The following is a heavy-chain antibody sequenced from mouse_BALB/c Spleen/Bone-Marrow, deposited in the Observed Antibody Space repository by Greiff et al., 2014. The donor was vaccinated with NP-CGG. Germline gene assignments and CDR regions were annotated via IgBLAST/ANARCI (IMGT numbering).Heavy chain of an antibody. CDR2: IYPGDGST. CDR1: GYTFTSYD. Sequence: QVQLKESGPELVKPGALVKISCKASGYTFTSYDINWVKQRPGQGLEWIGWIYPGDGSTKYNEKFKGKATLTADKSSSTVYMQLSSLTSENSAVYFCARSGDSSGYGFAYWGQGTLVTVSA. CDR3: ARSGDSSGYGFAY. D-gene: IGHD3-2*01. V-gene: IGHV1S56*01. J-gene: IGHJ3*01.